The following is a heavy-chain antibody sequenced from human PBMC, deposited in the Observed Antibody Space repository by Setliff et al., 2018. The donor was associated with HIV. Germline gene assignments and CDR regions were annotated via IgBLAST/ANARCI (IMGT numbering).Heavy chain of an antibody. J-gene: IGHJ4*02. CDR3: ARGHGYSSSWADY. CDR1: GGSFSSYY. V-gene: IGHV4-34*01. CDR2: FSPTGST. Sequence: SETLSLTCAFYGGSFSSYYWNWIRQPPGKGLEWIGEFSPTGSTNYNPSLKSRVTISVDTSKNQFSLKLSSVTAADTAVYYCARGHGYSSSWADYWGQGTLVTVSS. D-gene: IGHD6-13*01.